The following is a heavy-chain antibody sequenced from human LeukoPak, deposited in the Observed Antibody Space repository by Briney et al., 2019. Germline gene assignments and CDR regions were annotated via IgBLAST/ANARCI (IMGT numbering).Heavy chain of an antibody. CDR3: AREGRWESGYKFGSGTSALDF. J-gene: IGHJ4*02. CDR1: RYIFTGYQ. CDR2: INPKSGDT. V-gene: IGHV1-2*02. D-gene: IGHD3-10*01. Sequence: ASVKVSCKASRYIFTGYQIHWVRQAPGEGLEWVGWINPKSGDTNYAQNFRDRVTVTRDSSVSTVYMELNSLRSDDTALYYCAREGRWESGYKFGSGTSALDFWGQGTLVTVS.